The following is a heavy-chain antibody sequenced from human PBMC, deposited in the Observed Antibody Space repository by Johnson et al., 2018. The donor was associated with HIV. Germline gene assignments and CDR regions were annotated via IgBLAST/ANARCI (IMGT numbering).Heavy chain of an antibody. CDR3: ARESGSSGAFDI. V-gene: IGHV3-30-3*01. CDR2: ISYDGSNK. J-gene: IGHJ3*02. Sequence: QVQLVESGGGVVQPGRSLRLSCAASGFTFSSYAMHWVRQAPGKGLEWVALISYDGSNKYYAHSVKGRFTISRDNSKNTLYLQMNGLRAGDTAVYHCARESGSSGAFDIWGQGTMVTVSS. D-gene: IGHD1-26*01. CDR1: GFTFSSYA.